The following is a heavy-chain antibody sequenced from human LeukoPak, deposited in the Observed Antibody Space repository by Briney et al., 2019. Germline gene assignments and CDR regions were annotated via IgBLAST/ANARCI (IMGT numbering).Heavy chain of an antibody. Sequence: ASVKVSCKASGYTFTSYYMHWVRQAPGQGLEWMGIINPSGGSTSYAQKFQGRVTMTRDTSTSTVYMELSSLRSDDTAVYYCARDGGVRGVIPPDYYYYYYMDVWGKGTTVTVSS. CDR2: INPSGGST. J-gene: IGHJ6*03. V-gene: IGHV1-46*01. CDR3: ARDGGVRGVIPPDYYYYYYMDV. CDR1: GYTFTSYY. D-gene: IGHD3-10*01.